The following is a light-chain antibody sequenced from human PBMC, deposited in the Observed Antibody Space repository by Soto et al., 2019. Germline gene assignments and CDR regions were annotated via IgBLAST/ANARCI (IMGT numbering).Light chain of an antibody. CDR3: QQYNSWPPIT. V-gene: IGKV3-15*01. Sequence: EIVLTPSPAPLSLSPGERATLSCRASQSVSSNLAWYQQKPGQAPRLLIYGASTRATGIPARFSGSGSGTEFTLTISSLQSEDFAVYYCQQYNSWPPITFGQGTRLEIK. CDR1: QSVSSN. CDR2: GAS. J-gene: IGKJ5*01.